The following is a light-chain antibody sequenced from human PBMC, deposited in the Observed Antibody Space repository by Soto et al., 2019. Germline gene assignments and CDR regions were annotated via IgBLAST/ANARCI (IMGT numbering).Light chain of an antibody. CDR2: GNT. CDR3: QSYDASLSGYV. Sequence: QAVVTQPPSVSGAPGQRVSISCIGSSSNIGARYDVHWYQQLPGTAPKLLIYGNTNRPSGVPDRFSGSKSDTSASLAITGLHAEDEADYYCQSYDASLSGYVFGTGTKLTVL. CDR1: SSNIGARYD. J-gene: IGLJ1*01. V-gene: IGLV1-40*01.